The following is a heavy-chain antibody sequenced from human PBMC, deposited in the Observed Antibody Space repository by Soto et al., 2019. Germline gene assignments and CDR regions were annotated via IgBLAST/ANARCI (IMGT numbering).Heavy chain of an antibody. V-gene: IGHV1-69*13. J-gene: IGHJ5*02. Sequence: SVKVSCKASGGTFSRYAISWVRQAPGQGLEWMGGIIPIFGTANYAQKFQGRVTITADESTSTAYMELSSLRFEDTAVYYCARAIVGPTTTGWSDPWGHVTLVTVSS. CDR1: GGTFSRYA. CDR3: ARAIVGPTTTGWSDP. CDR2: IIPIFGTA. D-gene: IGHD1-26*01.